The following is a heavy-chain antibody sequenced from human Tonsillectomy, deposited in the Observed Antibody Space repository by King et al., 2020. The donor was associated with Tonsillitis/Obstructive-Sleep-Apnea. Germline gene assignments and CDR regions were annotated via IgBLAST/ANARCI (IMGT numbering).Heavy chain of an antibody. CDR2: INHSGST. V-gene: IGHV4-34*01. D-gene: IGHD3-3*01. J-gene: IGHJ6*03. CDR3: ASSPAIYDFWSGYYTYYYYMDV. CDR1: GGSFSGYY. Sequence: VQLQQWGAGLLKPSETLSLTCAVYGGSFSGYYWSWIRQPPGKGLEWIGEINHSGSTNYNPSLKSRVTISVDTSKNQFSLKLRSVTAADTALYYCASSPAIYDFWSGYYTYYYYMDVWGQGTTVTVSS.